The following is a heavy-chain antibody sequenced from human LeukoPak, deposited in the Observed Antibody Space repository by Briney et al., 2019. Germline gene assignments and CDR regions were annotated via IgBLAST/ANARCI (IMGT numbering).Heavy chain of an antibody. J-gene: IGHJ6*03. D-gene: IGHD2-15*01. CDR1: GGTFSSYA. V-gene: IGHV1-69*01. Sequence: SVKVSCKASGGTFSSYAISWVRQAPGQGLEWMGGIIPIFGTANYAQKFQGRVTITADESTSTAYMELSSLRSEDTAVYYCARSCSGGSCYSGYYYMDVWGKGTRVTVSS. CDR2: IIPIFGTA. CDR3: ARSCSGGSCYSGYYYMDV.